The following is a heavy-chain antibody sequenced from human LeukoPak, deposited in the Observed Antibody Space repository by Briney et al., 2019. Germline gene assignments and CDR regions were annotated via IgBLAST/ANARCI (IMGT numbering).Heavy chain of an antibody. V-gene: IGHV4-30-4*01. CDR1: GGSISSGDYY. CDR2: IYYSGST. D-gene: IGHD4-17*01. J-gene: IGHJ4*02. Sequence: PSQAPSLTCTVSGGSISSGDYYWSWIRQPPGKGLEWIGYIYYSGSTYYNPSLKSRVTISVDTSKNQFSLKLSSVTAADTAVYYCARGYGDYGLESYWGQGTLVTVSS. CDR3: ARGYGDYGLESY.